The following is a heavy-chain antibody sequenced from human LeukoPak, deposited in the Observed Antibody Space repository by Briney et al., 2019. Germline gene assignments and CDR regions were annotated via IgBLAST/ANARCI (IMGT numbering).Heavy chain of an antibody. D-gene: IGHD3-9*01. J-gene: IGHJ4*02. Sequence: ASVKVSCKVSGYTLTELSMHWVRQPPGKGLEWMGGFDPEDGETIYAQKFQGRVTMTEDTSTDTAYMELSSLRSEDTAVYYCATGQTGTGEFYFDYWGQGTLVTVSS. CDR1: GYTLTELS. V-gene: IGHV1-24*01. CDR3: ATGQTGTGEFYFDY. CDR2: FDPEDGET.